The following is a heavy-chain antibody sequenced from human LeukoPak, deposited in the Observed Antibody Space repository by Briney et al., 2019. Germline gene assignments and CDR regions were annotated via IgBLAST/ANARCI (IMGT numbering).Heavy chain of an antibody. V-gene: IGHV3-21*01. J-gene: IGHJ4*02. CDR3: ASLYSSGPDY. D-gene: IGHD6-19*01. CDR2: ISSSSTYI. CDR1: GFAFSSYS. Sequence: GGSLRLSCTASGFAFSSYSMNWVCQAPGKGLEWVSSISSSSTYIYYADSVKGRFTISRDNSKNTLYLQMNSLRAEDTAVYYCASLYSSGPDYWGQGTLVTASS.